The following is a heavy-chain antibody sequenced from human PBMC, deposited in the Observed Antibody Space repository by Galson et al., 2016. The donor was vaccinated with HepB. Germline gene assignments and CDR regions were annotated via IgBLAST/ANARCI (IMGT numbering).Heavy chain of an antibody. Sequence: SLRLSCAASGFTFKTYVMYWVRQAPGKGLEWVALISPDGSDKYFADSVKGRFTISRDNSKNTMFLQMRSLRVEDTAVYYCAKPHGSGTQPLFDYWGQGTLVTVAS. CDR1: GFTFKTYV. J-gene: IGHJ4*02. V-gene: IGHV3-30*18. CDR3: AKPHGSGTQPLFDY. CDR2: ISPDGSDK. D-gene: IGHD3-10*01.